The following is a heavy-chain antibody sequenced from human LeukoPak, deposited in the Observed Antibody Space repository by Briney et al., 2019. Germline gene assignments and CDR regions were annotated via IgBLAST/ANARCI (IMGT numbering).Heavy chain of an antibody. V-gene: IGHV1-2*04. Sequence: GASVKVSCKASGYTFTGYYMHWVRQAPGQGLEWLGWINPNSGGTNYAQKFQGWVTMTRDTSISTAYMELSRLRSDDTAVYYCARSGSYYYDSSGYRAAEYFQHWGQGTLVTVSS. CDR2: INPNSGGT. CDR1: GYTFTGYY. D-gene: IGHD3-22*01. J-gene: IGHJ1*01. CDR3: ARSGSYYYDSSGYRAAEYFQH.